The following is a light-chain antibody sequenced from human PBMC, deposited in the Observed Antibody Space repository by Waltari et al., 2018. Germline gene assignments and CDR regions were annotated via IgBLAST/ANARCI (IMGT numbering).Light chain of an antibody. CDR3: QQYNNWPAWT. V-gene: IGKV3-15*01. Sequence: EIVMTKSPATLSVSPGERGPLPCRASQSASSNLAWYQQKRGQSPRLLIFGALTRATGSPARFSGSGSGTEFTLTNSSMQSEDFAVYYCQQYNNWPAWTFGQGTKVGI. CDR2: GAL. CDR1: QSASSN. J-gene: IGKJ1*01.